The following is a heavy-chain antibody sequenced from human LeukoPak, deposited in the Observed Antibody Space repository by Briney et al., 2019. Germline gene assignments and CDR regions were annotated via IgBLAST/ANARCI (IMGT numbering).Heavy chain of an antibody. J-gene: IGHJ6*02. CDR2: INTDGSST. CDR3: ARVGHCSGGSCYPYYYYYGMDV. CDR1: GFTFSNYW. V-gene: IGHV3-74*01. D-gene: IGHD2-15*01. Sequence: GGSLRLSCAASGFTFSNYWMHWVRQAPGKGLVWVSRINTDGSSTNYADSVKGRFTISRDNAKNSLYLQMNSLRAEDTAVYYCARVGHCSGGSCYPYYYYYGMDVWGRGTTVTVSS.